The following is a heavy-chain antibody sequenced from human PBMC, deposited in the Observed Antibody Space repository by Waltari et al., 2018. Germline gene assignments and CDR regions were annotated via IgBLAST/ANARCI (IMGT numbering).Heavy chain of an antibody. V-gene: IGHV3-7*01. CDR2: ISYDGSQK. CDR3: AKSRGFEY. J-gene: IGHJ4*02. Sequence: EVQLVESGGGLVQPGGSLRLSCGDSGCTFSRYWMSWVRQTPGKGLQWVANISYDGSQKYYVDSVKGRFTISRDNAKNSVYLQMNSLRVEDTAVYYCAKSRGFEYWGQGALITVSS. CDR1: GCTFSRYW. D-gene: IGHD2-2*01.